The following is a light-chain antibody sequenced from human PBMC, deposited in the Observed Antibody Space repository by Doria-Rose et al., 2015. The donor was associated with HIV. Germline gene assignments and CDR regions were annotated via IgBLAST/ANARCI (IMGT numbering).Light chain of an antibody. CDR1: QSFSSTY. V-gene: IGKV3-20*01. CDR2: DGS. Sequence: TQSPGTLSLSPGERATLSCRASQSFSSTYLAWCQQKPGQARSLLIYDGSTRATGIPGRFSGSGSGSDFTPTINSLEPEDFALYYWHQYGTSWTFGQGTKVEL. CDR3: HQYGTSWT. J-gene: IGKJ1*01.